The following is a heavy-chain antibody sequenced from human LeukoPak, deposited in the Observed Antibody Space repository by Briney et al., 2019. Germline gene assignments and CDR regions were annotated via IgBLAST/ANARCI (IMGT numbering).Heavy chain of an antibody. J-gene: IGHJ6*02. CDR2: IYYSGST. D-gene: IGHD4-17*01. CDR1: GGSISSYY. CDR3: ARAVNYGNYYYGMDV. V-gene: IGHV4-59*01. Sequence: SETLSLTCTVSGGSISSYYWSWIRQPPGKGLEWIGYIYYSGSTNYNPSLKSRVTISVGTSKNQFSLKLSSVTAADTAVSYCARAVNYGNYYYGMDVWGQGTTVTVSS.